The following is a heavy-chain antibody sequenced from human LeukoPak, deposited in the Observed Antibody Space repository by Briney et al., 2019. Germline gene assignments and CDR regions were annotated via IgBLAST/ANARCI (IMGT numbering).Heavy chain of an antibody. CDR1: GFTFSSYE. CDR3: ARDLLGLHDF. Sequence: GGSLRLSCAASGFTFSSYEMKWVREAPGKGLEWVSYITSSGSTIYYADSVKGRFTISKDNAKNSLYLQMTSLRAEDTAVYYCARDLLGLHDFWGQGTLVTVSS. D-gene: IGHD7-27*01. J-gene: IGHJ4*02. CDR2: ITSSGSTI. V-gene: IGHV3-48*03.